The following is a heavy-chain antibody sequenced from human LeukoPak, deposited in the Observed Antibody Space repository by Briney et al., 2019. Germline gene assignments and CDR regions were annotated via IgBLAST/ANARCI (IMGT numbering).Heavy chain of an antibody. CDR3: ARSHPYYYDSSGYYPLMN. V-gene: IGHV1-69*04. Sequence: ASVKVSCKASGGTFSSYAISWVRQAPGQGLEWMGRIIPIFGIANYAQKFQGRVTITADKSTSTAYMELSSLRSEDTAVYYCARSHPYYYDSSGYYPLMNWGQGTLVTVSP. CDR2: IIPIFGIA. CDR1: GGTFSSYA. D-gene: IGHD3-22*01. J-gene: IGHJ4*02.